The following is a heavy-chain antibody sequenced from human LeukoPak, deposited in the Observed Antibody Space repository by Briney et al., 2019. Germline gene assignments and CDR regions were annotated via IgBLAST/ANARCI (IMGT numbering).Heavy chain of an antibody. CDR1: GYTFTSYG. CDR3: AFDVWLGESYFDY. CDR2: ISAYNGNT. D-gene: IGHD3-10*01. Sequence: ASVKLSCKASGYTFTSYGISWVRHAPGQGLEWMGWISAYNGNTNYAQKLQGRVTMTTDTSTSTAYMELRSLRSDDTAVYYCAFDVWLGESYFDYWGQGTLVTVSS. V-gene: IGHV1-18*01. J-gene: IGHJ4*02.